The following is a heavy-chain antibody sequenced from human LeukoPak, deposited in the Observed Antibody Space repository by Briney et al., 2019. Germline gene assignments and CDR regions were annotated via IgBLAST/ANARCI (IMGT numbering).Heavy chain of an antibody. J-gene: IGHJ4*02. CDR1: GFTFSDYY. Sequence: GGSLRLSCAASGFTFSDYYMSWIRQAPGKGLEWVSYISSSSSYTNYADSVKGRFTISRDNAKNSLYLQMDSLRAEDTAVYYCARDMRSMVRGVIHFDYWGQGTLVTVSS. D-gene: IGHD3-10*01. V-gene: IGHV3-11*05. CDR2: ISSSSSYT. CDR3: ARDMRSMVRGVIHFDY.